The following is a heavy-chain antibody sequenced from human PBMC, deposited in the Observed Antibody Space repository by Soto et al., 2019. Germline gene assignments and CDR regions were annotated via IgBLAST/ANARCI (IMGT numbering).Heavy chain of an antibody. CDR1: GFTFSHYG. CDR2: TWSGGRGE. V-gene: IGHV3-33*06. D-gene: IGHD3-22*01. J-gene: IGHJ4*02. Sequence: QVQLVESGGGVVQPGTSLRLSCAASGFTFSHYGIHWVRQAPGKGLEWVALTWSGGRGENYADSVRGRFTVSRDNSKNTVYLQINSLRVEDTAVYYCAKDSYSSSYFSLLDFRGQGTLVTVSS. CDR3: AKDSYSSSYFSLLDF.